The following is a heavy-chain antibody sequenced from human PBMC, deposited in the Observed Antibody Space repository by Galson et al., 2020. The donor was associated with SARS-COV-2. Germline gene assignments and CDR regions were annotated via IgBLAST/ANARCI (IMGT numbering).Heavy chain of an antibody. D-gene: IGHD5-18*01. Sequence: GESLKISCTASGFTFGDYAMSWFRQAPGKGLEWVGFIRSKAYGGTTEYAASVKGRFTISRDDSKSIAYLQMNSLKTEDTAVYYCTRDRRRDTAMVPPFDPWGQGTLVTVSS. V-gene: IGHV3-49*03. CDR1: GFTFGDYA. CDR2: IRSKAYGGTT. J-gene: IGHJ5*02. CDR3: TRDRRRDTAMVPPFDP.